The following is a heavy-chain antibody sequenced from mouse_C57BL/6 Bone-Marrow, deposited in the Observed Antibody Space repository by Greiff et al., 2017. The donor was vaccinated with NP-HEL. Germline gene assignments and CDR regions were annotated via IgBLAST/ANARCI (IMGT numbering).Heavy chain of an antibody. CDR1: GYAFSSSW. D-gene: IGHD1-1*01. CDR3: GFDYGSSYFDY. V-gene: IGHV1-82*01. J-gene: IGHJ2*01. CDR2: IYPGDGDT. Sequence: QVQLKQSGPELVKPGASVKISCKASGYAFSSSWMHWVKQRPGKGLEWIGRIYPGDGDTNYNGKFKGKATLTADKSSSTAYMQLSSLTSEDSAVYFCGFDYGSSYFDYWGQGTTLTVSS.